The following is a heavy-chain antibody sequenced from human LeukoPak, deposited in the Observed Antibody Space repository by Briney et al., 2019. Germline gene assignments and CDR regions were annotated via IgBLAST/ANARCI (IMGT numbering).Heavy chain of an antibody. CDR1: GFTFSSYG. J-gene: IGHJ3*02. CDR3: AKDLSGYSYGYNAFDI. D-gene: IGHD5-18*01. V-gene: IGHV3-30*02. Sequence: GGSLRLSCAASGFTFSSYGMHWVRQAPGRGLERVAFIRYDGSNKYYADSVKGRFTIFRDNSKNTLYLQMNSLRAEDTAVYYCAKDLSGYSYGYNAFDIWGQGTMVTVSS. CDR2: IRYDGSNK.